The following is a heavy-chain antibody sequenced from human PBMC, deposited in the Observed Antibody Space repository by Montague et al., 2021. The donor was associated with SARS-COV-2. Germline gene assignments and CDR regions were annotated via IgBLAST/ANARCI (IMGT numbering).Heavy chain of an antibody. Sequence: SETLSLTCIVSGGSINSFYRSWIRQPPGKGLEWIGYIYHSGTTHYSPSLKSRVAISLDTSKNQSSLTLNSVTAADTAVYYCARPSMVSRDYYYYGIDVWGQGTTVTVSS. D-gene: IGHD2-21*01. CDR1: GGSINSFY. V-gene: IGHV4-59*01. J-gene: IGHJ6*02. CDR2: IYHSGTT. CDR3: ARPSMVSRDYYYYGIDV.